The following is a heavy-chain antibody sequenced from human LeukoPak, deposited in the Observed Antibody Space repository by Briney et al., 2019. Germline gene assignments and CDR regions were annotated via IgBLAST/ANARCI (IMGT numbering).Heavy chain of an antibody. V-gene: IGHV4-4*07. D-gene: IGHD2-2*02. J-gene: IGHJ5*02. CDR2: IYTSGST. CDR1: GGSINNYY. Sequence: SETLSLTCTVSGGSINNYYWSWIRQPAGKGLEWIGRIYTSGSTNYNPSLKSRVTMSVDTSKNQFSLKLSSVTAADTAVYYCARDRSTALYCSSTSCYKHNWFDPWGQGTLVTVSS. CDR3: ARDRSTALYCSSTSCYKHNWFDP.